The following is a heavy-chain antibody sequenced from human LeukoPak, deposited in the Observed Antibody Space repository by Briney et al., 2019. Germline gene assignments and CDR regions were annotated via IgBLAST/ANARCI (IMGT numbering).Heavy chain of an antibody. J-gene: IGHJ4*02. CDR1: GGSISSSNW. CDR2: IYHSGST. D-gene: IGHD3-10*01. V-gene: IGHV4-4*02. CDR3: ATLSMVRGSARKPYYFDY. Sequence: SGTLSLTCAVSGGSISSSNWWSWVRQPPGKGLEWIGEIYHSGSTNYNPSLKSRVTISVDKSKNQFSLKLSSVTAADTAVYYCATLSMVRGSARKPYYFDYWGQGTLVTVSS.